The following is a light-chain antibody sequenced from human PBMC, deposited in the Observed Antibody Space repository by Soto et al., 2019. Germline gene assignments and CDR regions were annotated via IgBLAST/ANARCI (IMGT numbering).Light chain of an antibody. CDR2: AAS. Sequence: DIQLTQSPSSLSASVGDRVTITCRAGQGIRNDLGWLQQKPGKAPKLLIYAASSLQSGVPSRFSGSGSGTDFTLTISSLQPEDFAVYYCQKYGNSRITFGQGTRLESK. J-gene: IGKJ5*01. V-gene: IGKV1-17*01. CDR1: QGIRND. CDR3: QKYGNSRIT.